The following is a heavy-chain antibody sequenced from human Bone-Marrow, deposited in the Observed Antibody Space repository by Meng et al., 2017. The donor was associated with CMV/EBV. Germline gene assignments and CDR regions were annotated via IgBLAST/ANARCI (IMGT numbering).Heavy chain of an antibody. CDR2: INYSGTI. CDR3: ARDSVDSRTHPDY. V-gene: IGHV4-38-2*02. Sequence: GSLRLSCTVSGYSISSGYYWGWIRQPPGERPECIGSINYSGTIYYNPSFNSRVSISIDTTKNQFSLRVRSVTAADTAVYYCARDSVDSRTHPDYWGQGALVTVSS. CDR1: GYSISSGYY. D-gene: IGHD5-12*01. J-gene: IGHJ4*02.